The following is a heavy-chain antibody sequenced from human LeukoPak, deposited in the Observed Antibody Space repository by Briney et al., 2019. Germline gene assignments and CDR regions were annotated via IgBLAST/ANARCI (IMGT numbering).Heavy chain of an antibody. CDR3: ATLQTDSSSWYFDY. CDR1: GFTFSSYW. D-gene: IGHD6-13*01. CDR2: IKQDGSEK. J-gene: IGHJ4*02. V-gene: IGHV3-7*02. Sequence: PGGSLRLSCAASGFTFSSYWMSWVRQAPGKGLEWVANIKQDGSEKYYVDSVKGRFTISRDNAKNSLYLQMNSLRAEDTAVYYCATLQTDSSSWYFDYWGQGTLVTVSS.